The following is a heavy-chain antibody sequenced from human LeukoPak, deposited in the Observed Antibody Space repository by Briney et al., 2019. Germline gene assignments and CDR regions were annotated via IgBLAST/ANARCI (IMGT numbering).Heavy chain of an antibody. CDR2: IIPIFGTA. V-gene: IGHV1-69*13. J-gene: IGHJ4*02. CDR1: GGTFSSYA. CDR3: ARGGSGWYAPMDY. D-gene: IGHD6-19*01. Sequence: VASVKVSCKASGGTFSSYAISWVRQAPRQGLEWMGGIIPIFGTANYAQKFQGRVTITADESTSTAYMELSSLRSEDTAVYYCARGGSGWYAPMDYWGQGTLVTVSS.